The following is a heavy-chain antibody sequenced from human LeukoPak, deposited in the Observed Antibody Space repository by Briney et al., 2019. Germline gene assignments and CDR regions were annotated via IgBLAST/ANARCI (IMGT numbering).Heavy chain of an antibody. V-gene: IGHV1-69*05. D-gene: IGHD6-13*01. Sequence: ASVKVSCKASGGTFSSYAISWVRQAPGQGLEWIGGIIPIFGTANYAQKFQGRVTITTDESTSTAYMELSSLRSEDTAVYYCARSIAAAGLYYYYYYYMDVWGKGTTVTVSS. CDR1: GGTFSSYA. CDR2: IIPIFGTA. J-gene: IGHJ6*03. CDR3: ARSIAAAGLYYYYYYYMDV.